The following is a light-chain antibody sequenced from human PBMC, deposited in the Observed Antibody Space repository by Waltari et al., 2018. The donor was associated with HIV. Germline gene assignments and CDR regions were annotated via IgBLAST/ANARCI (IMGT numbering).Light chain of an antibody. CDR3: QRYNNWPPAWT. J-gene: IGKJ1*01. CDR2: GAS. Sequence: EIVMTQSPATLSVSAGERVTLSCRASQSVNSNLAWYQQKPGQAPRLLIYGASTRAAGIPARFSGSGSGTEFTLTISSLQFEDFAVYYCQRYNNWPPAWTFGQGTKVEIK. V-gene: IGKV3-15*01. CDR1: QSVNSN.